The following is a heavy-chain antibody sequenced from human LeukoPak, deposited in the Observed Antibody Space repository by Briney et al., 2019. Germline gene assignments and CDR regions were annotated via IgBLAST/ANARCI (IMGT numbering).Heavy chain of an antibody. V-gene: IGHV3-74*01. CDR2: INSDGSST. Sequence: GGSLRLSCTVSGFTLSSYWMHWVRQAPGKGLVWVSRINSDGSSTSYADSVKGRFIISRDNAKNSLYLQMNSLTADDTAVYYCTRSNIAVAGAFDIWGQGTMVTVSS. D-gene: IGHD6-19*01. J-gene: IGHJ3*02. CDR1: GFTLSSYW. CDR3: TRSNIAVAGAFDI.